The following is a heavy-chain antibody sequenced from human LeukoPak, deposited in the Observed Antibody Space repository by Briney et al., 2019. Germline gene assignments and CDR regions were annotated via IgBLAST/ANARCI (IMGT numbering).Heavy chain of an antibody. CDR3: AKSNGYGLVDI. Sequence: SSETLSLTCTVSGGSISSYYWSWIRQPPGKGLEWIGNIFYSGSTYYSPSLRSRVTISLDTSRNQFSLKLNSVTAADTAVYYCAKSNGYGLVDIWGQGTMVTVSS. V-gene: IGHV4-59*12. J-gene: IGHJ3*02. CDR1: GGSISSYY. D-gene: IGHD3-10*01. CDR2: IFYSGST.